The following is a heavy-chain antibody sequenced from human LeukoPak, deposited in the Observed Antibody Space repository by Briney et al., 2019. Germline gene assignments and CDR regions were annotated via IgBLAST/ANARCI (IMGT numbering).Heavy chain of an antibody. Sequence: AASVKVSCKASGYTFTSYGISWVRQAPGPGLERMRWISAYNGNTNYAQNLQGIVTMTTDTSTSTDYMELRSLRSDDTAVYYCARVCMAAAYSISDYWGQGTLVSVSS. CDR3: ARVCMAAAYSISDY. V-gene: IGHV1-18*04. CDR1: GYTFTSYG. CDR2: ISAYNGNT. J-gene: IGHJ4*02. D-gene: IGHD6-13*01.